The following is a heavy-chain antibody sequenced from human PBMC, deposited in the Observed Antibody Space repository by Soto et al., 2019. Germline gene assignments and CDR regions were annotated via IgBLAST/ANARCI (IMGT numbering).Heavy chain of an antibody. D-gene: IGHD6-13*01. CDR2: ISNSGGNT. J-gene: IGHJ6*02. CDR1: GYTFSSYA. CDR3: AKDQRGVSAAARMDD. V-gene: IGHV3-23*01. Sequence: EVQLLESGGALVQPGGSLRLSCAASGYTFSSYAMTWVRQAPGKGLEWVSAISNSGGNTFHADSVKGRFTISRDNSKNTLYRQMNSLRAEDTAVYYCAKDQRGVSAAARMDDWGQGTTVTVSS.